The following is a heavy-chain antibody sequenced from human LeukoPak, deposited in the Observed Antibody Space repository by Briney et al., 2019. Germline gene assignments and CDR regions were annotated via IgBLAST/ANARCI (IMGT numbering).Heavy chain of an antibody. CDR2: IYTSGST. CDR3: VRHDRTHYNYFDY. CDR1: GGSISSGSYY. D-gene: IGHD3-22*01. V-gene: IGHV4-61*02. Sequence: SETLSLTCTVSGGSISSGSYYWSWIRQPAGKGLEWIGRIYTSGSTNYNPSLKSRVTISVDTSKNQFSLKLNSVTAADTAVYYCVRHDRTHYNYFDYWGQGALVTVSS. J-gene: IGHJ4*02.